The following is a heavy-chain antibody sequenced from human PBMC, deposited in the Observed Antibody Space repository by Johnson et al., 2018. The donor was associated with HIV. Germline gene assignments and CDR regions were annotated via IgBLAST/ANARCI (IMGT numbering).Heavy chain of an antibody. CDR2: IRYDGSNT. CDR3: ARGAYYYLI. Sequence: QMLLVESGGGVVQPGGSLRLSCAASGFTLNSYGMHWVRQAPGKGLEWVAFIRYDGSNTYYGDSMKGRLTISRDNSKNTLFLQMNSLRAEDTAVYYCARGAYYYLIWGQGTMVTVSS. J-gene: IGHJ3*01. CDR1: GFTLNSYG. V-gene: IGHV3-30*02. D-gene: IGHD3-22*01.